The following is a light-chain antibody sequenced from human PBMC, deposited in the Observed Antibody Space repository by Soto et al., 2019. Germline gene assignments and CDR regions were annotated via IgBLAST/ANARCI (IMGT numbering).Light chain of an antibody. CDR2: DVS. J-gene: IGKJ5*01. V-gene: IGKV3-11*01. CDR1: QSVRNY. Sequence: EIVLTQSPAILALAPGEEATLSCTSRQSVRNYLAWYQQKPGQAPRLLIDDVSSRATDIPARFSGSGFGTDFTLTISSLEPEDVALYYCKHRANWPPTCGQGTRLEIK. CDR3: KHRANWPPT.